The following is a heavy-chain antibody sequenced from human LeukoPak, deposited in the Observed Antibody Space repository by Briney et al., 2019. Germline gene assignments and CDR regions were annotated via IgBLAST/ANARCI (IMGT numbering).Heavy chain of an antibody. J-gene: IGHJ4*02. Sequence: ASVKVSCKASGYTFNSYDMNWVRQATGQGLEWMGWMNPNSGNTGYAQKFQGRVTMTRNTSTSTAYMELSSLRSEDTAVYYCARGDRVQLWSDYWGQGTLVTVFS. CDR2: MNPNSGNT. CDR1: GYTFNSYD. V-gene: IGHV1-8*01. CDR3: ARGDRVQLWSDY. D-gene: IGHD5-18*01.